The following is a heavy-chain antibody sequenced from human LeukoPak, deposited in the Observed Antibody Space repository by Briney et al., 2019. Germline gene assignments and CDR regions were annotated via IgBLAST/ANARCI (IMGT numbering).Heavy chain of an antibody. CDR3: AKGGAEYSYYSMDA. J-gene: IGHJ6*03. Sequence: GGSLRLSCAASGFIFSNYAMSWVRQAPGRGLEWVSAISGSGGSTNYADSVKGRFTISRDNSKNTLYLQMTSLRAEDTAVYYCAKGGAEYSYYSMDAWGKGTTVTVSS. V-gene: IGHV3-23*01. CDR1: GFIFSNYA. CDR2: ISGSGGST.